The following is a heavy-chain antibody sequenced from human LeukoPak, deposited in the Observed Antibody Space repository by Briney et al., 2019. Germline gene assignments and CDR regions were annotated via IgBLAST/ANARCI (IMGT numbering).Heavy chain of an antibody. Sequence: SETLSLTCAVYGGSFSGYYWSWIRQPPGKGLEWIGEINHSGSTNYNPSLKSRVTISVDTSKNQFSLKLSSVTAADTAVYYCAKDAMVRGVIGVSDLNWFDPWGQGTLVTVSS. J-gene: IGHJ5*02. D-gene: IGHD3-10*01. CDR2: INHSGST. V-gene: IGHV4-34*01. CDR1: GGSFSGYY. CDR3: AKDAMVRGVIGVSDLNWFDP.